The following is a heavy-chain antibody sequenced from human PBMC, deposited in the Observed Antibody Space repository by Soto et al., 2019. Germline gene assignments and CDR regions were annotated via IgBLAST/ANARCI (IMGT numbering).Heavy chain of an antibody. CDR1: GYSFTSYW. CDR2: IDPSDSYT. CDR3: ALLGDYYYGMDV. V-gene: IGHV5-10-1*01. J-gene: IGHJ6*02. Sequence: GESLKISCKGSGYSFTSYWISWVRQMPGKGLEWMGRIDPSDSYTNYSPSFQGHVTISADKPISTAYLQWSSLKASDTAMYYCALLGDYYYGMDVWGQGTTVTVSS.